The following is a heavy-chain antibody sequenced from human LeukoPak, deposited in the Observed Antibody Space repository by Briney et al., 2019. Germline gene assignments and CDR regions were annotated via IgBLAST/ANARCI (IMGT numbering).Heavy chain of an antibody. V-gene: IGHV1-46*01. J-gene: IGHJ4*02. D-gene: IGHD3-22*01. CDR1: GYTFTSYY. CDR3: ARVYDSSGSKSGLDY. CDR2: INPSGGST. Sequence: ASVKVSCKASGYTFTSYYMHWVRQAPGQGLEWMGIINPSGGSTSYAQKFQGRVTMTRDTSTSTVCMELSSLRSEDTAVYCCARVYDSSGSKSGLDYWGQGTLVTVSS.